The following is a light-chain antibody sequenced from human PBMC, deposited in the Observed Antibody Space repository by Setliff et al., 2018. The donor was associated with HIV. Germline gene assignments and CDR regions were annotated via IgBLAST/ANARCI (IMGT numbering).Light chain of an antibody. CDR1: QSVLYSSNNKNY. V-gene: IGKV4-1*01. Sequence: DIVMTQSPDSLAVSLGERATINCKSSQSVLYSSNNKNYLAWYQQKPGQPPNLLIYWASTRESGVPDRFSGSGSGTDFTLTISSLQAEDVAVYYCQQYYSSPPVTFGGGTKVDIK. CDR2: WAS. J-gene: IGKJ4*01. CDR3: QQYYSSPPVT.